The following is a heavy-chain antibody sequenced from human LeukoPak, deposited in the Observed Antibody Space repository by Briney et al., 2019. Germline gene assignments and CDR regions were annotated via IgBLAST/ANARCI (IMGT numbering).Heavy chain of an antibody. CDR3: ARDTFDY. CDR2: ISSSSYI. CDR1: AFTFSTYS. J-gene: IGHJ4*02. V-gene: IGHV3-21*01. Sequence: PVGSLRLSCAASAFTFSTYSMNWVPQAPGKGLEWVSSISSSSYIFYADSVKGRFTISRDNAKNSLYLQMNSLRAEDTAFYYCARDTFDYWGQGTLVVVSS.